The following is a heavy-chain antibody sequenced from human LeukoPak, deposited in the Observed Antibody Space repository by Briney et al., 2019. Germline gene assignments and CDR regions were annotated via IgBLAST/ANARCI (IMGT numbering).Heavy chain of an antibody. V-gene: IGHV3-74*01. CDR3: ARGTAGYHSSYFDY. J-gene: IGHJ4*02. CDR2: INSDGSAT. D-gene: IGHD3-16*02. CDR1: EFTFSSPW. Sequence: GGSLRLSCAASEFTFSSPWMHWVRQAPGKGLVWVSRINSDGSATAYADSVKGRFTISRDNAENTLYLQMNSLRAEDTAVYYCARGTAGYHSSYFDYWGQGTLVTVSS.